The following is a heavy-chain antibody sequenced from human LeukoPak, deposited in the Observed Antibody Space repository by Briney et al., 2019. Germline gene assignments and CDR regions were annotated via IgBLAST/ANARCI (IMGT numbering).Heavy chain of an antibody. D-gene: IGHD6-13*01. CDR2: IYTSGST. J-gene: IGHJ4*02. CDR3: ARDSRHSSSWFDY. CDR1: GCSISSGSCY. V-gene: IGHV4-61*02. Sequence: NPSQTLSLTCTVSGCSISSGSCYWSWIRQPAGKGLEWIGRIYTSGSTNYNPSLKSRVTISVDTSKNQFSLKLSSVTAADAAVYYCARDSRHSSSWFDYWGQGTLVTVSS.